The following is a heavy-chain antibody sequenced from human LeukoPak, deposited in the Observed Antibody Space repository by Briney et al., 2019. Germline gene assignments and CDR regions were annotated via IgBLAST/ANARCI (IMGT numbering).Heavy chain of an antibody. Sequence: PGGSLRLSCAASGFTFSSYAMSWIRQAPGKGLEWVSYISSSGSTIYYADSVKGRFTISRDNAKNSLYLQMNSLRAEDTAVYYCARALYGDYGPYPFWGQGTLVTVSS. V-gene: IGHV3-11*01. D-gene: IGHD4-17*01. CDR3: ARALYGDYGPYPF. CDR2: ISSSGSTI. CDR1: GFTFSSYA. J-gene: IGHJ4*02.